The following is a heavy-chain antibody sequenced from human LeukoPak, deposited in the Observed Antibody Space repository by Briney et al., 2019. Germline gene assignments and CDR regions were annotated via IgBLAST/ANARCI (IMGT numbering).Heavy chain of an antibody. CDR2: ISYNGDAQ. CDR3: ARDSSPHYFGSGRPTDS. Sequence: GGSLRLPCAASGFVFRSYAMHWFRQAPGKGLEWVAVISYNGDAQQSADSVKGRFIISRDNSKNTLFLEMNSLRPEDTGTYYCARDSSPHYFGSGRPTDSWGQGTLVIVSS. D-gene: IGHD3-10*01. V-gene: IGHV3-30-3*01. CDR1: GFVFRSYA. J-gene: IGHJ4*02.